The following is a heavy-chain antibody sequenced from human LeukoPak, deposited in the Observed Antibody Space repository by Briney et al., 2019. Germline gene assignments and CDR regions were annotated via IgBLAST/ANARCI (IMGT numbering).Heavy chain of an antibody. CDR1: GFTVSSNY. J-gene: IGHJ4*02. Sequence: GGSLRLSCAASGFTVSSNYMSWVRQAPGKGLEWVSVIYSGGSTYYADSVKGRFTISRDNSKNTLYLQMNSLRAEDTAVYYCAREHQLLYLDYWSQGTLVTVSS. CDR3: AREHQLLYLDY. CDR2: IYSGGST. V-gene: IGHV3-66*02. D-gene: IGHD2-2*01.